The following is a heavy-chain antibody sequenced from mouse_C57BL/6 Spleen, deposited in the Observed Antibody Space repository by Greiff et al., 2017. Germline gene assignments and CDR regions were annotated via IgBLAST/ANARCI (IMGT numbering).Heavy chain of an antibody. Sequence: QVQLKESGAELMKPGASVKLSCKATGYTFTGYWIEWVKQRPGHGLEWIGEVLPGSGSTNYNETFNGKATFTADTSSNTAYMQLSSLTTEDSAIYYCASGVVATDWYFDVWGTGTTVTVSS. V-gene: IGHV1-9*01. D-gene: IGHD1-1*01. J-gene: IGHJ1*03. CDR3: ASGVVATDWYFDV. CDR2: VLPGSGST. CDR1: GYTFTGYW.